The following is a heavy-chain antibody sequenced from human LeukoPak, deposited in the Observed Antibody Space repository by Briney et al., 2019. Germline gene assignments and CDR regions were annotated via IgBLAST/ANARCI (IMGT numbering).Heavy chain of an antibody. D-gene: IGHD6-19*01. CDR3: ARDPGYSSGWYRYFDY. Sequence: GGSLRLSCVASGFTFSSYAMHWVRQAPGKGLEWVAVISYDGSNKYYADSVKGRFTISRDNSKNTLYLQMNSLRAEDTAVYYCARDPGYSSGWYRYFDYWGQGTLVTVSS. V-gene: IGHV3-30-3*01. CDR1: GFTFSSYA. CDR2: ISYDGSNK. J-gene: IGHJ4*02.